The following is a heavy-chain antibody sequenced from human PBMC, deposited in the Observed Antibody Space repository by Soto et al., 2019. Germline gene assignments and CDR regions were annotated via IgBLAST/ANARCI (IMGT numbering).Heavy chain of an antibody. CDR1: GFTFSSYS. CDR2: ISSSSSYI. J-gene: IGHJ6*02. D-gene: IGHD2-15*01. CDR3: AREGGCSGGSCYQKDYYGMDV. V-gene: IGHV3-21*01. Sequence: EVQLVESGGGLVKPGGSLRLSCAASGFTFSSYSMNWVRQAPGKGLEWVSSISSSSSYIYYADSVKGRFTISRDNAKNSLELQMDSLRAEDTAVYYCAREGGCSGGSCYQKDYYGMDVWGQGTTVTVSS.